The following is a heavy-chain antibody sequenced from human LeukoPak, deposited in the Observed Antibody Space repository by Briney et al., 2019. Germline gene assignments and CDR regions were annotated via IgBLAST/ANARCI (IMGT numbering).Heavy chain of an antibody. J-gene: IGHJ4*02. V-gene: IGHV3-23*01. CDR2: LTGSGYRP. CDR3: AKDVSENYNVWGSYRSDY. CDR1: GFTLSNYA. Sequence: GGSLRLSCAASGFTLSNYAMSWVRQAPGKGREGVSSLTGSGYRPYYADSVKVRFTVSRHNSRNTLYLQMNSLTVEDTALYYCAKDVSENYNVWGSYRSDYWGQGTLVTVSS. D-gene: IGHD3-16*02.